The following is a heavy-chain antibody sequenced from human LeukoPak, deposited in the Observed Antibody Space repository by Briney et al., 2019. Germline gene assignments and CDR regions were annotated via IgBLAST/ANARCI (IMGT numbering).Heavy chain of an antibody. Sequence: PGGSLRLSCAASGFTFSSYSMNWVRQAPGKGLEWVSYISSSSSTIYYADSVKGRFTISRDNAKNSLYLQMNSLRAEDTAVYHCARDTLAVAGTVDHWGQGTLVTVSS. CDR2: ISSSSSTI. J-gene: IGHJ4*02. CDR3: ARDTLAVAGTVDH. CDR1: GFTFSSYS. D-gene: IGHD6-19*01. V-gene: IGHV3-48*01.